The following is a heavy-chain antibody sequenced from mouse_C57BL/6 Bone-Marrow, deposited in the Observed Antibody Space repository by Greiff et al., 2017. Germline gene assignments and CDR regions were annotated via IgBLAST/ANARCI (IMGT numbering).Heavy chain of an antibody. CDR2: IDPSASYT. CDR3: ASDGYDDYAMDY. D-gene: IGHD2-2*01. V-gene: IGHV1-69*01. Sequence: QVQLQQPGAELVMPGASVKLSCKASGYTFTSYWMHWVKQRPGQGLEWIGEIDPSASYTNYNQQFKGKSTLTVDKSSSTAYMQLSSLTSEDSAVYYCASDGYDDYAMDYWGQGTSVTVSS. J-gene: IGHJ4*01. CDR1: GYTFTSYW.